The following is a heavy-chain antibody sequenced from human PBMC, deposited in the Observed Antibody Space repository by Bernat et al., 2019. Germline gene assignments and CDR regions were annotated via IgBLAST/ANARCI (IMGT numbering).Heavy chain of an antibody. J-gene: IGHJ4*02. CDR1: GGSFSGYY. CDR3: ATTQYSSGWYNY. D-gene: IGHD6-19*01. Sequence: QVQLQQWGAGLLKPSETLSLTCAVYGGSFSGYYWSWIRQPPGKGLEWIGEINHSGSTNYNPSLKRRVTISVDTSKNQFSLKLSSVTAADTAVYYCATTQYSSGWYNYWGQGTLVTVSS. CDR2: INHSGST. V-gene: IGHV4-34*01.